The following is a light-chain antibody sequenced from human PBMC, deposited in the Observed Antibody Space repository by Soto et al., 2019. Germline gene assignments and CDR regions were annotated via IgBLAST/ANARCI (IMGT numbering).Light chain of an antibody. CDR3: MQAVHTPRT. J-gene: IGKJ1*01. V-gene: IGKV2-28*01. Sequence: DIVLTQSPLSLPVTPGEPASISCRSSQSLLHSNGNIYLDWYLQKPGQSPQLLIYLGSIRASGLPDRSSGSGSGTGFTLKITRVEAEDVGVYYCMQAVHTPRTFGPGTTVEIK. CDR1: QSLLHSNGNIY. CDR2: LGS.